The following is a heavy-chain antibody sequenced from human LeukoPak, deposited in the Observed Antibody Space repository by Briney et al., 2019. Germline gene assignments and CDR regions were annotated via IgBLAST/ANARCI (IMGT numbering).Heavy chain of an antibody. CDR1: GYTFTGCY. CDR2: INPNSGGT. D-gene: IGHD3-22*01. V-gene: IGHV1-2*02. Sequence: ASVTVSCKASGYTFTGCYMHWVRQAPGQGLEWMGWINPNSGGTNYAQKFQGRVTMTRDTSISTAYMELSRLRSDDAAVYYCARDSVLITYFDYWGQGTLVTVSS. CDR3: ARDSVLITYFDY. J-gene: IGHJ4*02.